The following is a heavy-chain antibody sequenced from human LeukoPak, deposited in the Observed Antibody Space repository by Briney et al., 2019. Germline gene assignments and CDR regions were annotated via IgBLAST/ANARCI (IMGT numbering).Heavy chain of an antibody. CDR2: IKQDGSEK. D-gene: IGHD6-19*01. V-gene: IGHV3-7*03. CDR1: GFTFSSYW. CDR3: TRVRYSSGWLGGRLDAFDI. Sequence: GGSLRLSCAAFGFTFSSYWMSWVRQAPGKGLEWVANIKQDGSEKYYVDSVKGRFTISRDNAKNSLYLQMNSLRAEDTAVYYCTRVRYSSGWLGGRLDAFDIWGQGTMVTVSS. J-gene: IGHJ3*02.